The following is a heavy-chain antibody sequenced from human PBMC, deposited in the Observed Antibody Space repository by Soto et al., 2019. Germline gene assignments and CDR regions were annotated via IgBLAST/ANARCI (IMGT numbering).Heavy chain of an antibody. Sequence: PGGSLRLSGAASRYTFKSHGLSWVRQAPWKGLEWVSTIDSSGVNTHYADSVKGRFTISRDNSRNTLHLQMHDLRADDTALYYCVSWVSAHCDYWAKGNVGT. D-gene: IGHD2-21*02. J-gene: IGHJ4*02. V-gene: IGHV3-23*01. CDR3: VSWVSAHCDY. CDR2: IDSSGVNT. CDR1: RYTFKSHG.